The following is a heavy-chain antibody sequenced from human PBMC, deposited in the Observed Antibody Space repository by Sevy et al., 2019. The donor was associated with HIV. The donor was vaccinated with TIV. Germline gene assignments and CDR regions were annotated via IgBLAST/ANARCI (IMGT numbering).Heavy chain of an antibody. D-gene: IGHD2-21*02. CDR3: AVTGGLDL. J-gene: IGHJ4*02. CDR2: MDPNSGVT. CDR1: GYTFVEHY. Sequence: ASVKVSCKASGYTFVEHYISWVRQAPGQGLEWMGTMDPNSGVTISAQTFQGSVTMTRDTSIATGYIGLSRLRSDDTALYYCAVTGGLDLWGQGTLVTVSS. V-gene: IGHV1-2*02.